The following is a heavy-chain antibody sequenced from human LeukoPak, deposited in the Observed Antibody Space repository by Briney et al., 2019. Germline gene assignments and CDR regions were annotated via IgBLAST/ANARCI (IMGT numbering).Heavy chain of an antibody. V-gene: IGHV3-66*01. Sequence: PGGSLRLSCAASGFTVSSNFMTWVRQAPGQGLEWVSVIYSGGSTYYADSVKDRFTISRDNSKNMLYLQMNSLRAEDTAVYYCARGGDSLHYWGQETLVTVSS. CDR2: IYSGGST. D-gene: IGHD3-10*01. J-gene: IGHJ4*02. CDR1: GFTVSSNF. CDR3: ARGGDSLHY.